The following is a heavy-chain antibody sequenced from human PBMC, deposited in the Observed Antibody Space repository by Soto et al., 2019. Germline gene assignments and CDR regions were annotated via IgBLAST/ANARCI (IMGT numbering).Heavy chain of an antibody. CDR1: GFTFSSYW. V-gene: IGHV3-74*01. Sequence: EVQLVESGGGSVQPGGSLRLSCAASGFTFSSYWMHWVRQAPGKGLVWVSRINSDGSTTSYADSVKGRFTISRDNAKNTLYLQMNGLRAEDTAVYYCARVVVGAYHFDYWGQGTLVTVSS. D-gene: IGHD2-15*01. J-gene: IGHJ4*02. CDR2: INSDGSTT. CDR3: ARVVVGAYHFDY.